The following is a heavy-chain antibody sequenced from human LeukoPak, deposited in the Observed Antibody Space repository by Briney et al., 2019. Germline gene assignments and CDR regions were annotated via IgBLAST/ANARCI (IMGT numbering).Heavy chain of an antibody. CDR2: IYYGGST. J-gene: IGHJ6*02. CDR1: GGSITSGGYY. Sequence: SETLSLTCTVSGGSITSGGYYWSWIRQHPGKGLEWIGYIYYGGSTYYNPSLKSRVTISVDTSKNQFSLKLSSVTAADTAVYYCARDLRRGIQIYGMDVWGQGTTVTVSS. V-gene: IGHV4-31*03. D-gene: IGHD6-13*01. CDR3: ARDLRRGIQIYGMDV.